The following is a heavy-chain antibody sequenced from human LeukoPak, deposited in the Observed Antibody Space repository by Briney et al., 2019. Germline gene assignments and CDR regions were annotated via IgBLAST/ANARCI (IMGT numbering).Heavy chain of an antibody. D-gene: IGHD3-10*01. CDR3: ARGGITMVRGVFGYYYYGMDI. Sequence: PSETLSLTCAVYGGSLSGYYWSWIRQPPGKGLEWIGEINHSGSTNYNPSLKSRVTISVDTSKNQFSLKLSSVTAADTAVYYCARGGITMVRGVFGYYYYGMDIWGKETTVTVSS. J-gene: IGHJ6*04. CDR1: GGSLSGYY. CDR2: INHSGST. V-gene: IGHV4-34*01.